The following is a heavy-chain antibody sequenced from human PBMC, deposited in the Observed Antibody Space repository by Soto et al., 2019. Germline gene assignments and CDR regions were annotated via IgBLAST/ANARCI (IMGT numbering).Heavy chain of an antibody. D-gene: IGHD2-8*01. J-gene: IGHJ4*02. CDR2: IYSGGST. V-gene: IGHV3-66*01. Sequence: LSLTCAASGFSVSSNYMTWVRQAPGKGLEWVSVIYSGGSTYYADSVKGRFTISRDNSKNTLCLQMNSLRAEDTAVYYCARGIYANYFAYWGQGTLVTVSS. CDR1: GFSVSSNY. CDR3: ARGIYANYFAY.